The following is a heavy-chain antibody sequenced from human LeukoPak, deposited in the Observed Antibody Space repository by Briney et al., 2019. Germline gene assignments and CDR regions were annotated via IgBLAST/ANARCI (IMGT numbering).Heavy chain of an antibody. CDR3: AKGDGYNYDNWFDP. V-gene: IGHV3-23*01. J-gene: IGHJ5*02. Sequence: QPGGSLRLSCAASGFTFSSYWMSWVRQAPGKGLEWVSAISDSGGSTYYADSVKGRFTISRDNSQNTLYLQMNSLRAEDTAVYYCAKGDGYNYDNWFDPWGQGTLVTVSS. CDR1: GFTFSSYW. CDR2: ISDSGGST. D-gene: IGHD5-24*01.